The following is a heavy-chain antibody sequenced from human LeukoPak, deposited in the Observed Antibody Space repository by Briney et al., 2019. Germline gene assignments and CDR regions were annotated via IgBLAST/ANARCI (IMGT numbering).Heavy chain of an antibody. J-gene: IGHJ3*02. CDR1: GSRFTSYW. CDR2: IDPSDSYT. D-gene: IGHD2-2*01. V-gene: IGHV5-10-1*01. CDR3: ARHHPLTYCSSTSCPVDAFDI. Sequence: GASLKISCKGSGSRFTSYWISWVRQLPGKGLEWMGRIDPSDSYTNYSPSFQGHVTISADKSISTAYLQWSSLKASDTAMDYCARHHPLTYCSSTSCPVDAFDIWGQGTMVTVSS.